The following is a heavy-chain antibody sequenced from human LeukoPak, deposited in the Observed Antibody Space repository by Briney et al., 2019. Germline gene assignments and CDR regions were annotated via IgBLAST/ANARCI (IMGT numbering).Heavy chain of an antibody. D-gene: IGHD5-18*01. CDR1: GGSLSYYY. Sequence: SETLSLTCTVSGGSLSYYYWSWLRQPPGKGLEWVGYIYHSGSTNYNPSLNSRVTISVDTSKNQFSLKVRSVTAADTAHYYCAKADRTSMVTIWGQGTMVTVSS. CDR2: IYHSGST. CDR3: AKADRTSMVTI. V-gene: IGHV4-59*01. J-gene: IGHJ3*02.